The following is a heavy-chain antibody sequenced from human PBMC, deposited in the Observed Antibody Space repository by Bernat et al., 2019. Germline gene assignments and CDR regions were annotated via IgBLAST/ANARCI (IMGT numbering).Heavy chain of an antibody. D-gene: IGHD6-19*01. V-gene: IGHV2-5*02. CDR1: GFSLSTSGVG. CDR3: AHRLPPWQWLVRWYFDY. J-gene: IGHJ4*02. CDR2: IYWDDDK. Sequence: QITLKESGPTLVKPTQTLTLTCTFSGFSLSTSGVGVGWIRQPPGKALEWLALIYWDDDKRYSPSLKSRLTITKDTSKNQVVLTMTNMDPVDTATYYCAHRLPPWQWLVRWYFDYWGQGTLVTVSS.